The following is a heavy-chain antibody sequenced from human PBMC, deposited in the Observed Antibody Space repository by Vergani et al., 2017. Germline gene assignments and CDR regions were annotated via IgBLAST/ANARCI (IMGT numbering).Heavy chain of an antibody. CDR3: AKDIGELNDFWRGDYSYYYYYMDV. Sequence: EVQLVESGGGLVQPGRSLRLSCAASGFTFDDYAMHWVRQAPGKGLEWVSGISWNSGSIGYADSLKGRFTISRDNAKNSLYLQMNSLRAEDTALYYCAKDIGELNDFWRGDYSYYYYYMDVWGKGTTVTVSS. J-gene: IGHJ6*03. CDR2: ISWNSGSI. D-gene: IGHD3-3*01. CDR1: GFTFDDYA. V-gene: IGHV3-9*01.